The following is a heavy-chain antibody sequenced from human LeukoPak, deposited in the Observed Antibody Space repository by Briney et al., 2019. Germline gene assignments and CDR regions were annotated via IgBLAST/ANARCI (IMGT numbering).Heavy chain of an antibody. CDR1: GESLSGYY. D-gene: IGHD2-2*02. CDR2: INQSGTT. CDR3: ARGRRPPLIPTAIYYYYHMDV. V-gene: IGHV4-34*01. Sequence: SETLSLTCAVYGESLSGYYWSWIRQPPGKGLEWIGEINQSGTTNYNPSLKSRVTISVDTSKNQFSLQLNSVTAADTALYFCARGRRPPLIPTAIYYYYHMDVWGKGTMVTVSS. J-gene: IGHJ6*03.